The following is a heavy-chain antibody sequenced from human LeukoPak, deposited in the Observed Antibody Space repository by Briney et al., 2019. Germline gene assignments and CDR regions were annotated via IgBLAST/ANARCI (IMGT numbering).Heavy chain of an antibody. CDR2: NYTSGTT. J-gene: IGHJ4*02. D-gene: IGHD2-15*01. V-gene: IGHV4-4*07. CDR3: ARTSPRAATFDY. CDR1: GGHISRYY. Sequence: SETLSLTCAFSGGHISRYYWSWIRQPAGRGLEGFGRNYTSGTTNYNPSLKSRVTMSVDTSKHQFSLNLNSVTAADTAVYYCARTSPRAATFDYWGQGTLVTVSS.